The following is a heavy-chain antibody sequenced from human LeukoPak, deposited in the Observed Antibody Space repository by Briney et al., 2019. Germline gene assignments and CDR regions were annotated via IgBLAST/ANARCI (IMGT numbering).Heavy chain of an antibody. CDR1: GGSISSYY. Sequence: PSETLSLTCTVSGGSISSYYWSWIRQPPGKGLEGMGYIYYSGSTNYNPSLKSRVTISVDTSKNQFSLKLSSVTAADTAVYYCARAHCSSTSCYGGGWDYYYYYMDVWGKGTTVTVSS. D-gene: IGHD2-2*01. CDR2: IYYSGST. V-gene: IGHV4-59*01. J-gene: IGHJ6*03. CDR3: ARAHCSSTSCYGGGWDYYYYYMDV.